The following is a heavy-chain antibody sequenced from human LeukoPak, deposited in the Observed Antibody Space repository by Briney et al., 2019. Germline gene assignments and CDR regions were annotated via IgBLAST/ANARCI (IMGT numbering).Heavy chain of an antibody. CDR3: AKHLPHRVVVITEHPIDAFDI. Sequence: GGSLRLSCAASGFTFSSYAMSWVRQAPGKGLEWVSAISGSGGSTYYADSVKGRFTISRDNSKNTLYLQMNSLRAEDTAVYYCAKHLPHRVVVITEHPIDAFDIWGQGTLVTVSS. CDR1: GFTFSSYA. CDR2: ISGSGGST. D-gene: IGHD3-22*01. J-gene: IGHJ3*02. V-gene: IGHV3-23*01.